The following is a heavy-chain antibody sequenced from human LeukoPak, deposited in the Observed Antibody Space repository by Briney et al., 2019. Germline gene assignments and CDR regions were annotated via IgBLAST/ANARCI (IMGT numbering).Heavy chain of an antibody. J-gene: IGHJ4*02. CDR1: GFNFSDYA. V-gene: IGHV3-23*01. CDR3: AKPYDSSGYYLDFFDY. D-gene: IGHD3-22*01. CDR2: ISGSGGST. Sequence: PGGSLRLSCAASGFNFSDYAMTWVRQAPGKGLEWVSAISGSGGSTYYADSVKGRFTISRDNSKNTLYLQMNSLRAEDTAVYYCAKPYDSSGYYLDFFDYWGQGTLVTVSS.